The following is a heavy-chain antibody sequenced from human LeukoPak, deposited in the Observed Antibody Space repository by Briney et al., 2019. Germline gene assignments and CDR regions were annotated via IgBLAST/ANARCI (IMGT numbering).Heavy chain of an antibody. CDR3: AREQSGYYVGY. D-gene: IGHD3-22*01. CDR1: VFTFSSYS. J-gene: IGHJ4*02. CDR2: ISSSSSTI. V-gene: IGHV3-48*01. Sequence: GGSLRLSCAASVFTFSSYSMNWVRQAPGKGLEWVSYISSSSSTIYYADSVKGRFTISRDNAKNSLYLQMNSLRAEDTAVYYCAREQSGYYVGYWGQGTLVTVSS.